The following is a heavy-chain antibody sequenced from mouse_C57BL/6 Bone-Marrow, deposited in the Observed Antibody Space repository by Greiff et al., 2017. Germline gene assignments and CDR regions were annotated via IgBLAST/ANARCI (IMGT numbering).Heavy chain of an antibody. Sequence: QVQLQQSGPELVKPGASVKISCKASGYAFSSSWMNWVKQRHGKGLEWIGRIYPGDGDTNYNGKFKGKATLTADKSSSTAYMELSSLTSEDSAVYYCAREDYGCAKRFAYWGQGTLVTVSA. J-gene: IGHJ3*01. V-gene: IGHV1-82*01. CDR2: IYPGDGDT. CDR1: GYAFSSSW. CDR3: AREDYGCAKRFAY. D-gene: IGHD2-2*01.